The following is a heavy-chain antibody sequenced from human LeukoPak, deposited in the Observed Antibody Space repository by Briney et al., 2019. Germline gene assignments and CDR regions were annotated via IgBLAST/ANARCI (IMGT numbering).Heavy chain of an antibody. Sequence: GGSLRLSCAASGFTFRSYELNWVRQAPGEGLEWVSYISYSDDTIYYADSVKGRFTISRDNAKNTLYLQMNSLRAEDTAVYYCARDFSYYYGSGSSYYFDYWGQGTLVTVSS. CDR3: ARDFSYYYGSGSSYYFDY. D-gene: IGHD3-10*01. CDR2: ISYSDDTI. CDR1: GFTFRSYE. V-gene: IGHV3-48*03. J-gene: IGHJ4*02.